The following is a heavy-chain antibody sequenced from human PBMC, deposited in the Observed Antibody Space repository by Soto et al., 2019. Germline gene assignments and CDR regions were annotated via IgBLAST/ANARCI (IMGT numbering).Heavy chain of an antibody. CDR1: GYTFTGYY. D-gene: IGHD3-9*01. CDR2: INPNSGGT. Sequence: ASVKVSCKASGYTFTGYYMHWVRQAPGQGLEWMGWINPNSGGTNYAQKFQGWVTMTRDTSISTAYMELSRLRSDDTAVYYCARDLMGDILTGYRVGNWFDPWGRGTLVTVSS. J-gene: IGHJ5*02. V-gene: IGHV1-2*04. CDR3: ARDLMGDILTGYRVGNWFDP.